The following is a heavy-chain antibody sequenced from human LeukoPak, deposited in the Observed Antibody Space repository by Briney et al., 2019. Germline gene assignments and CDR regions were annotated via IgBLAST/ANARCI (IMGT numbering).Heavy chain of an antibody. CDR2: IYYSGST. V-gene: IGHV4-59*08. Sequence: KTSETLSLTCTVSGGSIRGYYWSWIRQPPGKGLEWIGYIYYSGSTNYSPSLKSRVTISVDTSKNQFSLKLSAVTAADTAVYYCARHEFDSGSLPYFDYWGQGILVTVSS. J-gene: IGHJ4*02. CDR1: GGSIRGYY. D-gene: IGHD3-10*01. CDR3: ARHEFDSGSLPYFDY.